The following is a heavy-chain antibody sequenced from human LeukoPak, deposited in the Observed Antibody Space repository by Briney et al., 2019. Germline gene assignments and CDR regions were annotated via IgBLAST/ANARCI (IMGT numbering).Heavy chain of an antibody. CDR2: IYYSGNT. D-gene: IGHD5-24*01. Sequence: SETLSLTCTVSGGSISSYYWSWIRQPPGKRLEYIGYIYYSGNTNSNPSLNSRVTISVDTSKNQFSLKVTSMTAADTAVYFCARGGHNYAAAYWGQGTLVTVSS. CDR3: ARGGHNYAAAY. CDR1: GGSISSYY. V-gene: IGHV4-59*08. J-gene: IGHJ4*02.